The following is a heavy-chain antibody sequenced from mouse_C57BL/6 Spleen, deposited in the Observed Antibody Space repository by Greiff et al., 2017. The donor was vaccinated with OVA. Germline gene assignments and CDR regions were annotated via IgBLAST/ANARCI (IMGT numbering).Heavy chain of an antibody. CDR2: ISYSGST. CDR1: GYSITSDY. J-gene: IGHJ4*01. Sequence: EVQLKESGPGLAKPSQTLSLTCSVTGYSITSDYWNWIRQFPGNKLEYMGYISYSGSTYYNPSLKSRISITRDTSKNQYYLQLNSVTTEDTATYYCARSNYEYAMDYWGQGTSVTVSS. V-gene: IGHV3-8*01. CDR3: ARSNYEYAMDY. D-gene: IGHD2-1*01.